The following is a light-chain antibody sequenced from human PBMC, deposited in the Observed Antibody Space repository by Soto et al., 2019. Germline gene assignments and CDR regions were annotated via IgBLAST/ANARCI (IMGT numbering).Light chain of an antibody. CDR1: QGISNY. CDR3: QKYNSAPHT. Sequence: DIQMTQSPSSLSASVGDRVTITCRASQGISNYLDWYQQKPGKVPKLLIYAASTLQSGGPSRFSGSGSGTDFTLTISSLQPGDVATYYCQKYNSAPHTFGQGTKREIK. CDR2: AAS. J-gene: IGKJ2*01. V-gene: IGKV1-27*01.